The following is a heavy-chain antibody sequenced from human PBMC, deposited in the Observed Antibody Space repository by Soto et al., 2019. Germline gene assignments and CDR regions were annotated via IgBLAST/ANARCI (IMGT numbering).Heavy chain of an antibody. D-gene: IGHD6-13*01. Sequence: SETLSLTWTVSGGSISSGDYYWNWIRQPPGKGLEWIGYIYYTGSTYSNPFLKSRLTISIDTSENQFSLKLSSVTAADTAVYYCAREASWSYYFDYWGLGTLVTVSS. V-gene: IGHV4-30-4*01. CDR2: IYYTGST. J-gene: IGHJ4*02. CDR1: GGSISSGDYY. CDR3: AREASWSYYFDY.